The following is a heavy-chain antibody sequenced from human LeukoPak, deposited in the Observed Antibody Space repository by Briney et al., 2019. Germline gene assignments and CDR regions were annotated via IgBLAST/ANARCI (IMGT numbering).Heavy chain of an antibody. CDR1: GYTFTSYD. J-gene: IGHJ4*02. Sequence: ASVKVSCKASGYTFTSYDINWVRQATGQGLEWMGWMNPNSGNTGYAQKFQGRVTMTRNTSISTAYMELSSLGSEDTAVYYCARGHYYGDYADYWGQGTLVTVSS. CDR3: ARGHYYGDYADY. V-gene: IGHV1-8*01. D-gene: IGHD4-17*01. CDR2: MNPNSGNT.